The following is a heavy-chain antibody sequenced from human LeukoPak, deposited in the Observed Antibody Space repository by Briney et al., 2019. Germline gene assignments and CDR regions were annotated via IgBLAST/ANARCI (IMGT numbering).Heavy chain of an antibody. J-gene: IGHJ5*02. Sequence: LVASVKVSCKASGGTFSSYAISWVRQAPGQGLEWMGRIIPILGIANYAQKFQGRVTNTADKSTSTAYMELSSLRSEDTAVYYCARNPQEVTASLRFDPWGQGTLVTVSS. CDR3: ARNPQEVTASLRFDP. CDR2: IIPILGIA. CDR1: GGTFSSYA. D-gene: IGHD2-21*02. V-gene: IGHV1-69*04.